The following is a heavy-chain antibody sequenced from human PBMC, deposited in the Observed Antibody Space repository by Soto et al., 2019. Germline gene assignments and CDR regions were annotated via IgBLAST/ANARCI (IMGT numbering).Heavy chain of an antibody. V-gene: IGHV3-11*01. D-gene: IGHD3-10*01. CDR2: ISTRGSTI. J-gene: IGHJ5*02. CDR1: GFTFSDFH. CDR3: AKVGPYDSGSYMFRYNWFGP. Sequence: GSLRRSCTASGFTFSDFHMNCIRQAPGRGLEWISYISTRGSTIHYVDSVKGRFTISRDNAKNSLYLHLNSLRAEDTAVYYCAKVGPYDSGSYMFRYNWFGPWGPGTLVT.